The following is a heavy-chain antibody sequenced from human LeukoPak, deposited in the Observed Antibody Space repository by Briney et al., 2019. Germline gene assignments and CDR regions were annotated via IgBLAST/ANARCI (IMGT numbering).Heavy chain of an antibody. D-gene: IGHD3-16*01. CDR2: NTTSIDII. CDR3: VRDHDYYFGY. CDR1: GFTLSSYN. V-gene: IGHV3-48*02. Sequence: GRSLRLSCAASGFTLSSYNTNWVRQAPGRWLEWNSYNTTSIDIISYADSVNGRFTISRDNAKTSLYLQMDSLRDEDTAVYYCVRDHDYYFGYWGQGILVTVSA. J-gene: IGHJ4*02.